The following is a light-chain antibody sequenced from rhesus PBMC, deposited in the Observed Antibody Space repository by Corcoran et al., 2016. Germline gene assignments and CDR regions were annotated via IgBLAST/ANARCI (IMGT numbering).Light chain of an antibody. V-gene: IGKV3-42*03. CDR3: QQYSNWPLT. J-gene: IGKJ4*01. CDR1: QIFSAN. Sequence: EIVMTQSPATLSLSPGERATLSCRASQIFSANLAWYQQKPGQAPSLLIYVSSNRAPGIPDRYSASGAGTYFTFTISSLEPEDFAFYFCQQYSNWPLTFGGGTKVEIK. CDR2: VSS.